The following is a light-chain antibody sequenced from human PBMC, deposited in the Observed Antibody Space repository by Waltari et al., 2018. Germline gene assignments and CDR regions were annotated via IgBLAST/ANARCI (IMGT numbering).Light chain of an antibody. CDR1: SRDAGSDAL. CDR3: FSYARSGGV. V-gene: IGLV2-23*02. J-gene: IGLJ3*02. Sequence: QSALTQPASVSGSPGQSITIPCAGTSRDAGSDALVPWYQQHPGKAPKLMVYEVTKRPFGVSDRFSGSKSGNTASLTISGLQAEDEADYYCFSYARSGGVFGGGTKLTVL. CDR2: EVT.